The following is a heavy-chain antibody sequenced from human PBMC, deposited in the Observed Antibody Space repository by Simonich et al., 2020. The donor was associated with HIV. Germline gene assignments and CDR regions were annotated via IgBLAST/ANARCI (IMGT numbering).Heavy chain of an antibody. D-gene: IGHD3-10*01. CDR2: TGPNNGNT. CDR1: GYTFTSYG. V-gene: IGHV1-18*01. CDR3: ARDTGTLYRSDSRSVSNWFDP. J-gene: IGHJ5*02. Sequence: QVQLVQSGAEVKKPGASVKVSCKASGYTFTSYGISWVRQAPGQGLEWMGWTGPNNGNTNYAQKLQGRVTMTTATSTSTAYMELRSLRSDDTAVYYCARDTGTLYRSDSRSVSNWFDPWGQGTLVTVSS.